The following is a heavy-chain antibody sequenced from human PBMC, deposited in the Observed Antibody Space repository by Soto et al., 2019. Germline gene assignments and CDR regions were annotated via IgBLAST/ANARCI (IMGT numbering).Heavy chain of an antibody. Sequence: QVQLVQSGAEVKKPGSSVKVSCKASGGTFSSYAISWVRQAPGQGLEWMGGIIPIFGTANYAQKFQGRVTITADESTSTAYMEPSSLRSEDTAVYYCATGPPTHSSWYHYFDYWGQGTLVTVSS. D-gene: IGHD6-13*01. CDR2: IIPIFGTA. CDR3: ATGPPTHSSWYHYFDY. V-gene: IGHV1-69*01. J-gene: IGHJ4*02. CDR1: GGTFSSYA.